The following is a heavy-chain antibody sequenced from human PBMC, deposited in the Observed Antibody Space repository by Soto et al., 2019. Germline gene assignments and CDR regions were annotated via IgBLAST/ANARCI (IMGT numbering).Heavy chain of an antibody. Sequence: GGSLRLSCAASGFTFSSYAMSWVRQAPGKGLEWVSAISGSGGSTYYADSVKGRFTISRDNSKNTLYLQMNSLRAEDTAVYYCARGLNWNPGEYYWGQGTLVTVSS. CDR3: ARGLNWNPGEYY. V-gene: IGHV3-23*01. D-gene: IGHD1-20*01. CDR1: GFTFSSYA. CDR2: ISGSGGST. J-gene: IGHJ4*02.